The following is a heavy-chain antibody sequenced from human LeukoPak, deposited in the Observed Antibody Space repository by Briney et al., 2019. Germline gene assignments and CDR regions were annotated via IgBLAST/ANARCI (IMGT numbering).Heavy chain of an antibody. V-gene: IGHV3-21*01. J-gene: IGHJ4*02. Sequence: GGSLRLSCAVSGFTFSSYSMNWVRQAPGKGLEWVSSISSSSYIYYADSVKGRFTISRDNAKNSLYLQMNSLRAEDTAVYYCARDRVNSDGFDYWGQGTLVTVSS. CDR2: ISSSSYI. CDR3: ARDRVNSDGFDY. CDR1: GFTFSSYS. D-gene: IGHD4-23*01.